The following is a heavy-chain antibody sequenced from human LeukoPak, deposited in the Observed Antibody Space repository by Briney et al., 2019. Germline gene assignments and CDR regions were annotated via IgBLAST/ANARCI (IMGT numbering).Heavy chain of an antibody. CDR2: IRQDGSET. J-gene: IGHJ4*02. V-gene: IGHV3-7*01. CDR1: GFTFTNYW. D-gene: IGHD1-7*01. CDR3: ASRAGKPGNTPWCFDY. Sequence: GGSLRLSCAASGFTFTNYWKTWVRQAPGKGPEWVANIRQDGSETNYVDSVRGRFTIARDNTKNSLYLQMTSLRGEDTAVYYCASRAGKPGNTPWCFDYWGQGALVNVSS.